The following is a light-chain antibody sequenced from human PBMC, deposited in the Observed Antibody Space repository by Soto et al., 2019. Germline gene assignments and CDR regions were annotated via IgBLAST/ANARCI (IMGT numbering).Light chain of an antibody. CDR2: GNS. CDR1: SSNIGAGYD. V-gene: IGLV1-40*01. J-gene: IGLJ1*01. CDR3: QSYDSSLSGYV. Sequence: QSVLTQPPSVSGAPGQRVTISCTGSSSNIGAGYDVHWYQQLPGTAPKLLIYGNSNRPSGVPDRFSGSKSGTSASLAITGLHAEDEADYYRQSYDSSLSGYVFGTGTKVTV.